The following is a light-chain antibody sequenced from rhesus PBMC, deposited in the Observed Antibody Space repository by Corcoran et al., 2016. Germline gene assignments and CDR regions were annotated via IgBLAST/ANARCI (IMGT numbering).Light chain of an antibody. CDR1: SNNVGNEG. CDR3: SAWDSSFSSYI. CDR2: RNN. J-gene: IGLJ1*01. Sequence: QAGLTQPPSVSKGLRQTATLTCTGNSNNVGNEGAAWLQQHQGHPPKLLSYRNNNRPSGVSERFSASRSGSTASLTITGLQPEDEADYYCSAWDSSFSSYIFGGGTRLTVL. V-gene: IGLV10-114*01.